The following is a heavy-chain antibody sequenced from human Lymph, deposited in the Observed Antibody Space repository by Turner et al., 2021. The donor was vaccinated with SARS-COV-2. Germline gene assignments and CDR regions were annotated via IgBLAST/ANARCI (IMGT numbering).Heavy chain of an antibody. CDR1: GFTFDDYA. V-gene: IGHV3-9*01. D-gene: IGHD3-16*01. CDR3: AKDLGTGYYYYGMDV. J-gene: IGHJ6*02. Sequence: EVQLVESGGGLVQPGRSLRLSCAASGFTFDDYAMHWVRQAPGKGLEWVLGISWNSGSIGYADSVKGRFTISRDNAKNSLYLQMNSLRAEDTALYYCAKDLGTGYYYYGMDVWGQGTTVTVSS. CDR2: ISWNSGSI.